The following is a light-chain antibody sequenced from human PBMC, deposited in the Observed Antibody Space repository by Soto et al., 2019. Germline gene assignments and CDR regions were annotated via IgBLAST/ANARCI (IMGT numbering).Light chain of an antibody. CDR1: QSVSSSY. CDR2: AAF. J-gene: IGKJ3*01. CDR3: QQYGSSPRFT. V-gene: IGKV3-20*01. Sequence: EIVLTQSPGTLSLSPEERATLSCRASQSVSSSYLAWYQQKPGQAPRLLIYAAFSRATGIPDRLSGSGSGKDFTFTIGRLEPEDFSDYYCQQYGSSPRFTFCPGTKVYIK.